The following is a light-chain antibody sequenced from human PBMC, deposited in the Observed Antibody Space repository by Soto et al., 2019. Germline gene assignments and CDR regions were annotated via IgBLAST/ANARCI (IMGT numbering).Light chain of an antibody. J-gene: IGKJ4*01. CDR2: AAS. V-gene: IGKV1-39*01. CDR1: QSIGTY. CDR3: QQSYIDFT. Sequence: DIQMTQSPSSLSASVGDRVTISCRASQSIGTYLNWYQQRPGKAPTPLIYAASGLQSGVPSRFSGSASGTDFTLTISSLLPEDFATYYCQQSYIDFTFGGGTKVDIK.